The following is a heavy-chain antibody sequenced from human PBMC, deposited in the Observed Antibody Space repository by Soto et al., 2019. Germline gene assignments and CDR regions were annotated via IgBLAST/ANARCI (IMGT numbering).Heavy chain of an antibody. Sequence: HPGGSLRLSCAASGFTFSSYGMHWVRQAPGKGLEWVAVIWYDGSNKYYADSVKGRFTISRDNSKNTLYLQMNSLRAEDTAVYYCARDLGSSSFGGGSDYWGQGTLVTVSS. V-gene: IGHV3-33*01. D-gene: IGHD6-6*01. CDR3: ARDLGSSSFGGGSDY. J-gene: IGHJ4*02. CDR2: IWYDGSNK. CDR1: GFTFSSYG.